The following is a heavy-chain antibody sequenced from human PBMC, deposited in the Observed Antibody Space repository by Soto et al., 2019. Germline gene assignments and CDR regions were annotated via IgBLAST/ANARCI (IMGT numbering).Heavy chain of an antibody. J-gene: IGHJ6*02. CDR3: ARGGHDVWGTRAHYYGLDV. V-gene: IGHV3-23*01. CDR2: ISGSGAST. CDR1: EFTFSLYV. Sequence: PGGSLRLSCVGSEFTFSLYVIGWVRQAPGKGPEWVSFISGSGASTYYADSVKGRFAISRDNSKNTVYLQMNNLRPEDTAIYSCARGGHDVWGTRAHYYGLDVWGPGTTVTVSS. D-gene: IGHD3-3*01.